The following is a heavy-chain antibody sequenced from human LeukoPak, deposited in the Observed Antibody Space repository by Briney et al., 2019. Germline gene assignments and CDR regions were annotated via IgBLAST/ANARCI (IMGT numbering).Heavy chain of an antibody. Sequence: PSETLSLTCTVSGGSISSYYWSWIRQPPGKGLEWIGYIYYSGSTNYNPSLKSRVTISVDTSKNQFSLKLSSVTAADTAVYYCARARVGNYEYYYYYYMDVWGKGTTVTVSS. D-gene: IGHD4-11*01. V-gene: IGHV4-59*01. CDR2: IYYSGST. CDR3: ARARVGNYEYYYYYYMDV. CDR1: GGSISSYY. J-gene: IGHJ6*03.